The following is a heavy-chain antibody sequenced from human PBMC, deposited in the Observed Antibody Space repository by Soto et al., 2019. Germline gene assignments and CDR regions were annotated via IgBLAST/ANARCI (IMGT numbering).Heavy chain of an antibody. D-gene: IGHD1-20*01. J-gene: IGHJ5*02. CDR1: GGTFSSYA. CDR2: IIPIFGTA. V-gene: IGHV1-69*13. CDR3: ARVTSPRNWFDP. Sequence: SVKVSCTDSGGTFSSYAISWVRQAPGQGLEWMGGIIPIFGTANYAQKFQGRVTITADESTSTAYMELSSLRSEDTAVYYCARVTSPRNWFDPWGQGTLVTVPS.